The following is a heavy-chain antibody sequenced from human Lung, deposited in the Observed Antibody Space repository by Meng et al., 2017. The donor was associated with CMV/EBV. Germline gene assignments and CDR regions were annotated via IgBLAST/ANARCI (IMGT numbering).Heavy chain of an antibody. D-gene: IGHD6-19*01. CDR2: ISWDGGST. J-gene: IGHJ6*02. CDR3: VKGLRYYYGMDV. CDR1: GFTFDDYA. Sequence: SCAASGFTFDDYAMHWVRQAPGKGLEWVSLISWDGGSTYYADSVKGRFTISRDNSKNSLYLQMNSLRAEDTALYYCVKGLRYYYGMDVWGQGTTVTVSS. V-gene: IGHV3-43D*03.